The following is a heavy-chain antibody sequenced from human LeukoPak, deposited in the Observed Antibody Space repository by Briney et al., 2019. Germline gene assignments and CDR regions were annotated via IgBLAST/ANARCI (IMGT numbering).Heavy chain of an antibody. J-gene: IGHJ6*02. CDR1: GGSISSGDYY. CDR2: IYYSGST. Sequence: SETLSLTCTVSGGSISSGDYYWSWIRQPPGKGLEWIGYIYYSGSTSYNPSLKSRVTISIDTSENQFSLKLSSVTAADTAVYYCARVKGSSWSYYYYGMDVWGQGTTVTVSS. D-gene: IGHD6-13*01. V-gene: IGHV4-30-4*02. CDR3: ARVKGSSWSYYYYGMDV.